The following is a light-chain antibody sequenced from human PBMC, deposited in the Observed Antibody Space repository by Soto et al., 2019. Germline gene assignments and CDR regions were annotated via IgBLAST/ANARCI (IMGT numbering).Light chain of an antibody. J-gene: IGKJ4*01. CDR2: AAS. CDR1: QSISSY. V-gene: IGKV1-39*01. CDR3: QQSDSTPLT. Sequence: DIQMTQSPSSLSASVGDRVTITCRASQSISSYLNWYQQKPGKAPKLLIYAASSLQSWVPSRFSGSGSGTDFTLTISSMQPEDFATYYCQQSDSTPLTFGGGTKGRSN.